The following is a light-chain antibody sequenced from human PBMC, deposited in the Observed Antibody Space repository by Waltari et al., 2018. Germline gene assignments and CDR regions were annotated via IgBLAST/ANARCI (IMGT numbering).Light chain of an antibody. CDR2: QVS. V-gene: IGKV2-30*02. J-gene: IGKJ1*01. CDR1: QSLVHSDGKTY. CDR3: VQGTHWPPT. Sequence: DVLMTQSPLPLPVTPGQPASISCRFSQSLVHSDGKTYLTWLQQKPGQPPRRLIYQVSNRDSGVPDRFSGSGAGTDFTLKISRVEAEDVGVYYCVQGTHWPPTFGQGTKVEIK.